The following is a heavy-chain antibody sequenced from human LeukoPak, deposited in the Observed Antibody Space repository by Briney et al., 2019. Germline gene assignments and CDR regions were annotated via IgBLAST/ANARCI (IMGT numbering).Heavy chain of an antibody. Sequence: PSERLSLTCTVSGGSISSYYWSWIRQPPGKGLEWVGYIYYSGSTNYNPSLKSRVTISVDTSKNQFSLKLYSVTAADTAVYYCARAVEYYYDSSGYYSYYFDYWGQGTLVTVS. J-gene: IGHJ4*02. CDR2: IYYSGST. V-gene: IGHV4-59*01. D-gene: IGHD3-22*01. CDR1: GGSISSYY. CDR3: ARAVEYYYDSSGYYSYYFDY.